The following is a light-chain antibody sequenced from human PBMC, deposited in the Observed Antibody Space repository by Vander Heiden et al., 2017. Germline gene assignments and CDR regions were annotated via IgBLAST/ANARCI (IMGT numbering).Light chain of an antibody. CDR2: KVS. CDR1: QSLVDSDGNTC. Sequence: DVVMTQSPLSLPVTLGQPASISCTSSQSLVDSDGNTCLNWFQQRSGQAPRRLIYKVSNRDSGVPDRFSGSGSGTDFTLKISRVEAEDVGVYYCMQGTHWPPTFGGGTKVEIK. CDR3: MQGTHWPPT. V-gene: IGKV2-30*01. J-gene: IGKJ4*01.